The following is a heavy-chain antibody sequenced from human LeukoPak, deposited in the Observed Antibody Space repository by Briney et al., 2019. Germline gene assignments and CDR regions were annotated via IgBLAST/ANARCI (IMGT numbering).Heavy chain of an antibody. CDR3: AREPEGRDGGNSMRYYYYYMDV. J-gene: IGHJ6*03. CDR1: GYTLTELS. CDR2: FDPEDGET. D-gene: IGHD4-23*01. Sequence: ASVKVSCKVSGYTLTELSMHWVRQAPGKGLEWMGGFDPEDGETIYAQKFQGRVTMTEDTSTDTAYMELSSLRAEDTAVYYCAREPEGRDGGNSMRYYYYYMDVWGKGTTVTVSS. V-gene: IGHV1-24*01.